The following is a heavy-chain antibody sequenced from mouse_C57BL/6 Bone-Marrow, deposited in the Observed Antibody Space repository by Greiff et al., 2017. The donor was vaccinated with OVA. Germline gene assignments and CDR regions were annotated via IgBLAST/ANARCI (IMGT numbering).Heavy chain of an antibody. J-gene: IGHJ2*01. CDR1: GYAFSSSW. D-gene: IGHD1-1*01. V-gene: IGHV1-82*01. CDR2: IYPGDGDT. CDR3: AREGIYYGSSSDY. Sequence: VQLQESGPELVKPGASVKISCKASGYAFSSSWMNWVKQRPGKGLEWIGRIYPGDGDTNYNGKFKGKATLTADQSSSTAYMQLSSLTSEDSAVYFCAREGIYYGSSSDYWGQGTTLTVSS.